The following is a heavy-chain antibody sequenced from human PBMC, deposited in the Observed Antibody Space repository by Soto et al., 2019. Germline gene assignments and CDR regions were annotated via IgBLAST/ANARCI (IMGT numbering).Heavy chain of an antibody. J-gene: IGHJ4*02. V-gene: IGHV1-3*01. D-gene: IGHD2-2*01. CDR1: GYTFTSYA. CDR3: ARAPDRYCSSTSCGRYFDY. CDR2: INAGNGNT. Sequence: ASVKLSCKASGYTFTSYAMHWVRQAPGQRLEWMGWINAGNGNTKYSQKFQGRVTITRDTSASTAYMELSSLRSEDTAVYYCARAPDRYCSSTSCGRYFDYWGQGTLVTVSS.